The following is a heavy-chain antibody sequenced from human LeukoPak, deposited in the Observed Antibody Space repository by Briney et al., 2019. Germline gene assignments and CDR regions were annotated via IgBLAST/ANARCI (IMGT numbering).Heavy chain of an antibody. Sequence: GSSVKVSCKASGGTFSSYAISWVRQAPGQGLEWMGGIIPIFGTANYAQKFQGRVTITTDESTSTAYMELSSLRSEDTAVYYCARGNCSSTSCYLWFDPWGQGTLVTVSS. D-gene: IGHD2-2*01. CDR3: ARGNCSSTSCYLWFDP. J-gene: IGHJ5*02. V-gene: IGHV1-69*05. CDR2: IIPIFGTA. CDR1: GGTFSSYA.